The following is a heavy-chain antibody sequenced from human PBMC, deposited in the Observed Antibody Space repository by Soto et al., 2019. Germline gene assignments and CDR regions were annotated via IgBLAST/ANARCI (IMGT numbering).Heavy chain of an antibody. Sequence: QVQLQESGPGLVKPSRTLSLTCAVSGVSISSHDWWTWVRQPPGKGLEWIGESHQSGNTNYNSSLESRVTISVDKSNHQFSLKLPSVTVADTAVYHCATRDSSRFYWGQGTLVTVSS. V-gene: IGHV4-4*02. CDR1: GVSISSHDW. J-gene: IGHJ4*02. CDR3: ATRDSSRFY. D-gene: IGHD6-13*01. CDR2: SHQSGNT.